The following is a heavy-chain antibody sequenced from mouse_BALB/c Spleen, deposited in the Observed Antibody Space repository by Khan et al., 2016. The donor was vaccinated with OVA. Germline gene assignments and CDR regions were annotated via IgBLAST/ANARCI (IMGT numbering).Heavy chain of an antibody. Sequence: QVQLQQSGPELVKPGASVKMSCKASGYTFTDFLISWLKQRPGQGLEWIGEIYPGSGYIYYNAKFKGKATLTSDKSSNTAYMQRTSLTSEDSAVDFCARAGYGGFAHWGQGTLVTVAA. CDR3: ARAGYGGFAH. CDR2: IYPGSGYI. D-gene: IGHD3-2*02. J-gene: IGHJ3*01. V-gene: IGHV1-77*01. CDR1: GYTFTDFL.